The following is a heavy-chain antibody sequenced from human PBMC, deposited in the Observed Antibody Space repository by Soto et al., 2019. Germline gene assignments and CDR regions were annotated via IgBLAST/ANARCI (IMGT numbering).Heavy chain of an antibody. J-gene: IGHJ3*02. CDR1: EYTFTDYY. V-gene: IGHV1-2*02. D-gene: IGHD6-13*01. CDR2: INPTSGGT. Sequence: ASVKVSCKASEYTFTDYYMHWVRQAPGQGLEWMGWINPTSGGTSSAQNFQGRVTMTRDTSISTAYMELSGLRSDDTAVYYCATDRNPYGSPSRAFEIWGQGTLVTVSS. CDR3: ATDRNPYGSPSRAFEI.